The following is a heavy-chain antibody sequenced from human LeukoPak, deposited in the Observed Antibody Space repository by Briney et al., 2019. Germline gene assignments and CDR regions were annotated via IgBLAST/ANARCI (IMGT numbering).Heavy chain of an antibody. CDR3: ATPLDYYDSSGYHQGGD. CDR1: GFTFNRCW. CDR2: IKPDGSKK. J-gene: IGHJ4*02. V-gene: IGHV3-7*03. D-gene: IGHD3-22*01. Sequence: GGSLRLSCVVSGFTFNRCWMNWVRQAPGKGLEWVANIKPDGSKKNYVASVKGRFTISRDNAKNSLYLQMNSLWAEDTAVYYCATPLDYYDSSGYHQGGDWGQGTLVTVSS.